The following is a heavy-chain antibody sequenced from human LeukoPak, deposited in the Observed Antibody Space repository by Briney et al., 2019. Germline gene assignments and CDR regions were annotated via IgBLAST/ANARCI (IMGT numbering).Heavy chain of an antibody. Sequence: PGGSLRLSCAASGFTFSTYWMNWYRQAPGKGLEWAGNINQDASEINYVDSVRGRFTISRDNAKNSLYLQMNSLRAEDTAVYYCARGRAYYDSSGYYLEEGYFDYWGQGTLVTVSS. D-gene: IGHD3-22*01. CDR3: ARGRAYYDSSGYYLEEGYFDY. CDR1: GFTFSTYW. V-gene: IGHV3-7*01. CDR2: INQDASEI. J-gene: IGHJ4*02.